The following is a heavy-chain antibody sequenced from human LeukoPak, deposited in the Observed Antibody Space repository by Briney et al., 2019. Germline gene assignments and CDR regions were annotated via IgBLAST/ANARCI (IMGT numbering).Heavy chain of an antibody. Sequence: GGSLRLSCAASGFTFSSYGMHWVRQAPGKGLEWVAVIWYDGSNKYYADSVKGRFTISRDNSKNTLYLQMNSLRAEDTAVYYCAKKNYDYVWGSYHPDNDAFDIWGQGTIVTVSS. V-gene: IGHV3-33*06. J-gene: IGHJ3*02. CDR1: GFTFSSYG. CDR3: AKKNYDYVWGSYHPDNDAFDI. CDR2: IWYDGSNK. D-gene: IGHD3-16*02.